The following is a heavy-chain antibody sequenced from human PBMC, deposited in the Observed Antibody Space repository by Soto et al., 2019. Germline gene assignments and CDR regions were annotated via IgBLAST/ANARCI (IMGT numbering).Heavy chain of an antibody. V-gene: IGHV3-30*18. J-gene: IGHJ6*02. Sequence: PGGSLRLSCVASGFTFSNYSMHWVRQAPGKGLEWVAVISYDGSNKYYADSVKGRFTISRDNSKNTLYLQMTSLRTEDTALYYCAKLDEGGLQYAYYAMDVWGQGT. CDR1: GFTFSNYS. D-gene: IGHD2-15*01. CDR3: AKLDEGGLQYAYYAMDV. CDR2: ISYDGSNK.